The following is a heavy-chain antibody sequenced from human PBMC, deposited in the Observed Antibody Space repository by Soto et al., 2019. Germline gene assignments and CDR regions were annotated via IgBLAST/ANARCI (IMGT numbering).Heavy chain of an antibody. D-gene: IGHD2-15*01. Sequence: GGSLRLSCAASGFTFSSYAMSWVRQAPGKGLEWVSAISGSGGSTYYADSVKGRFTISRDNSKNTLYLQMNSLRAEDTAVYYCAKGSVLNIVVVVAATPEGAFDIWGQGTMVTVS. CDR2: ISGSGGST. V-gene: IGHV3-23*01. CDR1: GFTFSSYA. J-gene: IGHJ3*02. CDR3: AKGSVLNIVVVVAATPEGAFDI.